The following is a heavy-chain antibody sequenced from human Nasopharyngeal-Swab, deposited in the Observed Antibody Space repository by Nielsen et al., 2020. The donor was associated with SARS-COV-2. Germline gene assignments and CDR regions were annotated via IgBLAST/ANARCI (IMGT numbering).Heavy chain of an antibody. Sequence: SETLSLTCAVYGESLSEYYWSWVRQLPGTELEWIGDINHGGRINYNPSLRGRVVISVARSTSQFSLELRSVTAADTAVYYCARFMPTAMATYWDYWGQGTLVTVSS. D-gene: IGHD5-18*01. CDR2: INHGGRI. J-gene: IGHJ4*02. CDR3: ARFMPTAMATYWDY. CDR1: GESLSEYY. V-gene: IGHV4-34*01.